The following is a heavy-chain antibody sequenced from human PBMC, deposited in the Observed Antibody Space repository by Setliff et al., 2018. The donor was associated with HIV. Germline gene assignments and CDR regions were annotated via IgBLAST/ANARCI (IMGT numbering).Heavy chain of an antibody. CDR3: ARETYYYDNPQYYYYYMDV. Sequence: SETLSLTCTVSGFSIGNFYYWGWIRQPPGKGLEWVGSMYPSGRTYYNPSLKSRVIISVDTSKNQFSLKLSSVTAADTAVYYCARETYYYDNPQYYYYYMDVWGKGTTVTVS. D-gene: IGHD3-22*01. V-gene: IGHV4-38-2*02. CDR1: GFSIGNFYY. CDR2: MYPSGRT. J-gene: IGHJ6*03.